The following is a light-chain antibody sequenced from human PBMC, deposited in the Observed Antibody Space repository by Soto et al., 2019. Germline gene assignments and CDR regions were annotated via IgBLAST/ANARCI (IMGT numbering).Light chain of an antibody. J-gene: IGLJ1*01. V-gene: IGLV2-8*01. Sequence: QSALTQSPSASGSPGQSVTISCTGTSSDIGGYNSVSWYQQHPGKAPKVMIYDVSKRPSGVPDRFSGSKSGNTASLTVSALQAEDEADYYCSSYTDRNNLVFGTGTKRTGL. CDR1: SSDIGGYNS. CDR3: SSYTDRNNLV. CDR2: DVS.